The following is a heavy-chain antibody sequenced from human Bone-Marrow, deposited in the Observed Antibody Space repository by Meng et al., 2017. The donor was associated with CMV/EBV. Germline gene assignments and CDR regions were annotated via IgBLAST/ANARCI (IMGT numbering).Heavy chain of an antibody. Sequence: GESLKISCAASGFTFSSYSMNWVRQAPGKGLEWVSSISSSSSYIYYPDSVKGRFTISRDNAKNSLYLQMNSLRAEDTAVYYCARGSGLKNWFDPWGQGTLVTVSS. D-gene: IGHD6-19*01. J-gene: IGHJ5*02. V-gene: IGHV3-21*01. CDR2: ISSSSSYI. CDR1: GFTFSSYS. CDR3: ARGSGLKNWFDP.